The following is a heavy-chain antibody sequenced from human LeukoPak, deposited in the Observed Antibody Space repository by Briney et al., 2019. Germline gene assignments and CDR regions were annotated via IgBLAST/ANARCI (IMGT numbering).Heavy chain of an antibody. J-gene: IGHJ4*02. CDR3: TTYYYDSSGFDY. CDR2: IKSKTDGGTT. CDR1: GFTFSNAW. V-gene: IGHV3-15*01. Sequence: GGSLRLSCAASGFTFSNAWMSWVRQAPGKGLEWVGRIKSKTDGGTTDYAAPVKGRFTISRDDSKNTLYLQMNSLKTEDTAVYYCTTYYYDSSGFDYWGQGTLVTVSS. D-gene: IGHD3-22*01.